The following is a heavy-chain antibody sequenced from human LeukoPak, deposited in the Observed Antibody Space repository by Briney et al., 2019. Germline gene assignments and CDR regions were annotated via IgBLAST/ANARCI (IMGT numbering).Heavy chain of an antibody. CDR2: ISGSGGST. V-gene: IGHV3-23*01. CDR3: ANTDYYGSGSYYNGDY. D-gene: IGHD3-10*01. CDR1: GFTFSSYA. Sequence: SGGSLRLSCAASGFTFSSYAMSWVRQAPGKGLEWVSAISGSGGSTYYADSGKGRFTISRDNSKNTLYLQMNSLRAEDTAVYYCANTDYYGSGSYYNGDYWGQGTLVTVSS. J-gene: IGHJ4*02.